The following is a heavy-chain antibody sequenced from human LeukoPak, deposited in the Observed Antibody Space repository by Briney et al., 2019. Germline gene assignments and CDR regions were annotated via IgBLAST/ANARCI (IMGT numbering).Heavy chain of an antibody. CDR2: ISYDGSNK. V-gene: IGHV3-30-3*01. CDR3: ARGVVPAACFDY. Sequence: GGSLRLSCAASRFTFTSYAMHWVRQAPGRGREWVAVISYDGSNKYYADSVKGRFTISRDNSKNTLYLQMNSLRAEDTAVYYCARGVVPAACFDYWGQGTLVTVSS. J-gene: IGHJ4*02. D-gene: IGHD2-2*01. CDR1: RFTFTSYA.